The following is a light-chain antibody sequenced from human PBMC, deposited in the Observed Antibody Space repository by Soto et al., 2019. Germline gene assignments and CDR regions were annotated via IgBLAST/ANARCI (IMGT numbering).Light chain of an antibody. Sequence: IEMTQSPATLSVSPGERATLSCRASQSVSSNLVWYQQKPGQAPRILIYDASNRATGIPARFSGSGSGTDFTLTISSLEPEDFAVYYCQQRSNWLTFGGGTKVDIK. CDR3: QQRSNWLT. CDR1: QSVSSN. V-gene: IGKV3-11*01. J-gene: IGKJ4*01. CDR2: DAS.